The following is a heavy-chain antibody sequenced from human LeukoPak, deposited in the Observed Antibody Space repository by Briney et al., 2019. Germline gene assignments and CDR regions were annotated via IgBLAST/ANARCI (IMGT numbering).Heavy chain of an antibody. D-gene: IGHD3-10*01. CDR2: ISSSSSTI. V-gene: IGHV3-48*01. CDR3: ARDHLLRGVDY. Sequence: PGESLRLSCAASGFTFSSYSMNWVRQAPGKGLEWVSYISSSSSTIYYADSVKGRFTISRDNAKNSLYLQMNSLRAEDTAVYYCARDHLLRGVDYWGQGTLVTVSS. J-gene: IGHJ4*02. CDR1: GFTFSSYS.